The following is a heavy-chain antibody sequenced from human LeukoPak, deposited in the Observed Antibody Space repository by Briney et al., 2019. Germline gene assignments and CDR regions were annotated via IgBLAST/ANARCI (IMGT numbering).Heavy chain of an antibody. D-gene: IGHD3-22*01. CDR1: GGTFSSYA. Sequence: ASVKVSCKASGGTFSSYAISWVRQAPGQGLEWMGGIIPIFGTVNYAQKFQGRVTITTDESTSTAYMELSSLRSEDTAVYYCVRMYYYDSSAYFDYWGQGTLVTVSS. J-gene: IGHJ4*02. CDR2: IIPIFGTV. V-gene: IGHV1-69*05. CDR3: VRMYYYDSSAYFDY.